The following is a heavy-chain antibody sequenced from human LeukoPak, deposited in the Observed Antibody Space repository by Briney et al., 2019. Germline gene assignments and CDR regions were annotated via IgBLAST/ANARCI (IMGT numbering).Heavy chain of an antibody. D-gene: IGHD1-14*01. J-gene: IGHJ4*02. CDR1: GFTFSAYW. CDR3: TRDMWGTSDY. CDR2: INLGGTTT. V-gene: IGHV3-74*01. Sequence: PGGSLRLSCAASGFTFSAYWMHWVRHAPGKGPVWVSHINLGGTTTNYAHSVRGRFTISRDNTKNPLYLQITSLRAEDTAVYYCTRDMWGTSDYWGQGTLVTVSS.